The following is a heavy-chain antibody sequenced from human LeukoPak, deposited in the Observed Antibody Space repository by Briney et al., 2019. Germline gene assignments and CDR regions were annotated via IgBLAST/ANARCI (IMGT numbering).Heavy chain of an antibody. CDR2: ISGSGGST. Sequence: GGSLRLSCAASGFTFSSYAMSWVRQAPGKGLEWVSAISGSGGSTYYADSVKGRFTISRDNSKNTLYLQMNSLRAEDTAAYYCAKVTMVRGVIIPDAFDIWGQGTMVTVSS. V-gene: IGHV3-23*01. D-gene: IGHD3-10*01. CDR3: AKVTMVRGVIIPDAFDI. J-gene: IGHJ3*02. CDR1: GFTFSSYA.